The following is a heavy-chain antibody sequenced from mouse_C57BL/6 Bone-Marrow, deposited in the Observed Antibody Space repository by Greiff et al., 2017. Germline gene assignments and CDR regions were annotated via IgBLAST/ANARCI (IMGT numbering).Heavy chain of an antibody. CDR1: GYTFTSYD. CDR2: IYPRDGST. J-gene: IGHJ1*03. D-gene: IGHD1-1*01. Sequence: VQLVESGPELVKPGASVKLSCKASGYTFTSYDINWVKQRPGQGLEWIGWIYPRDGSTKYNEKFKGKATLTVDTSSSTAYMELHSLTSEDSAVYFCARLGFDGSSGDWYFDVWGTGTTVTVSS. V-gene: IGHV1-85*01. CDR3: ARLGFDGSSGDWYFDV.